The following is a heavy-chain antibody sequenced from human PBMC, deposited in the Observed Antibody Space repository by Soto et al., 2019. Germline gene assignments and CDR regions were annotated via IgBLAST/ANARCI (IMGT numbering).Heavy chain of an antibody. Sequence: QVQLVQSGAEVKKPGASVKVSCKASGYTFTGSYIHWVRQAPGQGLEWMGWINPNSGGTNYAQKFQGRVTMTRDTSISTAYMELSSLKPDDTAVYYCARIYSYSFDYWGQGALVTVSS. CDR2: INPNSGGT. J-gene: IGHJ4*02. D-gene: IGHD5-18*01. CDR1: GYTFTGSY. V-gene: IGHV1-2*02. CDR3: ARIYSYSFDY.